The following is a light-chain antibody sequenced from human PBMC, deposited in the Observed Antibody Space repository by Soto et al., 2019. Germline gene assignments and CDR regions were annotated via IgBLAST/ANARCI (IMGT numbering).Light chain of an antibody. Sequence: DIQMTQSPSTLSGSVGDRVTITCLASQTISSWLAWYQQKPGKAPKLLIYKASTLKSGVPSRFSGSGSGTEFTLTISSLQPDDFATYYCQHYNSYSEAFGQGTKVEIK. CDR1: QTISSW. CDR3: QHYNSYSEA. V-gene: IGKV1-5*03. CDR2: KAS. J-gene: IGKJ1*01.